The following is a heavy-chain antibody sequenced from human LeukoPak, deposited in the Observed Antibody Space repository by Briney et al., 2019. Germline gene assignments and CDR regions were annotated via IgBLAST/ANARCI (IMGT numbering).Heavy chain of an antibody. CDR3: ARGITTMVRGVPRANTFDY. V-gene: IGHV1-24*01. D-gene: IGHD3-10*01. Sequence: ASVKVSCKVSGYTLTELSMHWVRQAPGKGLEWMGGFDPEDGEAVYAQKFQGRVTMTEDTSTDTVYMELSSLRSEDTAVYYCARGITTMVRGVPRANTFDYWGQGTLVTVSS. J-gene: IGHJ4*02. CDR1: GYTLTELS. CDR2: FDPEDGEA.